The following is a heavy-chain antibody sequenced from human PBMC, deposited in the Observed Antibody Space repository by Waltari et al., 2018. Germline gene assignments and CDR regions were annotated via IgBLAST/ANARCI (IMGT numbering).Heavy chain of an antibody. CDR3: AKRDRRDGYNCLGY. CDR1: GFTFSSYA. Sequence: EVQLLESGGGLVQPGGSLRLSCAASGFTFSSYAMSWVRQAPGKGLEWVSAISGSGCSTYYADSVKGRFTISRDNSKNTLYLQMNSLRAEDTAVYYCAKRDRRDGYNCLGYWGQGTLVTVSS. CDR2: ISGSGCST. D-gene: IGHD5-12*01. V-gene: IGHV3-23*01. J-gene: IGHJ4*02.